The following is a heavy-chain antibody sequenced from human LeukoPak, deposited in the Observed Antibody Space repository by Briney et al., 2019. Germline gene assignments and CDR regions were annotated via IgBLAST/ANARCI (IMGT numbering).Heavy chain of an antibody. CDR1: GFTFSSYA. V-gene: IGHV3-23*01. Sequence: PGESLRLSCAASGFTFSSYAMSWVRQAPGKGLEWVSAISGSGGSTYYADSVKGRFTISRDNSKNTLYLQMNSLRAEDTAVYYCAKDLGYSSGWSDAFDIWGQGTMVTVSS. J-gene: IGHJ3*02. D-gene: IGHD6-19*01. CDR2: ISGSGGST. CDR3: AKDLGYSSGWSDAFDI.